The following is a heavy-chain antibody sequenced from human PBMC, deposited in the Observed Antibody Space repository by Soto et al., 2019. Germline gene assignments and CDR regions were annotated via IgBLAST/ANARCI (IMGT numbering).Heavy chain of an antibody. J-gene: IGHJ2*01. CDR3: ARGRFGEPYWYFDL. CDR2: ISGSGGST. D-gene: IGHD3-10*01. Sequence: EVQLLESGGGLVQPGGSLRLSCSASGFTFSSYAMSWVRQAPGKGLEWVSAISGSGGSTYYADSVKGRFTISRDNSKNTLYLQMNSLRAEDTAVYYCARGRFGEPYWYFDLWGRGTLVTVSS. V-gene: IGHV3-23*01. CDR1: GFTFSSYA.